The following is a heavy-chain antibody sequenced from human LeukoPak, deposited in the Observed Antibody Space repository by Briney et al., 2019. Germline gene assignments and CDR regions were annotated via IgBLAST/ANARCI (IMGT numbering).Heavy chain of an antibody. V-gene: IGHV3-33*06. J-gene: IGHJ4*02. CDR3: AKGAAAAGTAPDY. Sequence: PGRSLRLSCAASGFTFSSYGMHWVRQAPGKGLEWVAVIWYDGSNKYYADSVKGRFTISRDNSKNTLYLQMNSLRAEDTAVYYCAKGAAAAGTAPDYWGQGTLVTVSS. CDR1: GFTFSSYG. D-gene: IGHD6-13*01. CDR2: IWYDGSNK.